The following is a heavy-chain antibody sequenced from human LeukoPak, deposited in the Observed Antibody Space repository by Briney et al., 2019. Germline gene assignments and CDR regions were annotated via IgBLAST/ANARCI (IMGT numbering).Heavy chain of an antibody. J-gene: IGHJ4*02. CDR2: INHSGST. CDR3: ARGLGLHYYGSGSSHRPLGY. V-gene: IGHV4-34*01. Sequence: SETLSLTCAVYGGSFSGYYWSWIRQPPGKGLEWIGEINHSGSTNYNPSLKSRVTISVDTSKNQFSLKLSSVTAADTAVYYCARGLGLHYYGSGSSHRPLGYWGQGALVTVSS. CDR1: GGSFSGYY. D-gene: IGHD3-10*01.